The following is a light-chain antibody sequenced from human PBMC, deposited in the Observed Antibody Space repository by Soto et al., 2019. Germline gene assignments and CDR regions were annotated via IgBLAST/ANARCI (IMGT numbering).Light chain of an antibody. J-gene: IGKJ3*01. CDR2: GAS. V-gene: IGKV3-20*01. CDR1: QRISNTY. Sequence: EVVLTQSPGTLSLSPGDRVTLSCRASQRISNTYLAWYQQKPGQAPSLVIYGASNRAIGIPDRFSGSGSGTDFTLSISRLDPEDVAVYYCQVFENSFNFGPGTKVEIK. CDR3: QVFENSFN.